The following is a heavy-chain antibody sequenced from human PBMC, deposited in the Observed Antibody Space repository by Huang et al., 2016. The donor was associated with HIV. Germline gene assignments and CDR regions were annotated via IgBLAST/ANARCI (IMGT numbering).Heavy chain of an antibody. CDR2: CYPSASDA. V-gene: IGHV5-51*03. CDR1: GDTFTNSW. Sequence: QLVQSGAEVKKPGESLKIACKGSGDTFTNSWSGWVRQMPGKGLAWMGLCYPSASDAKYSPSFQGQVTHSADKSISTAFLQWSSLKASDTAMYYCARRQWLRQTWGAFNIWGQGTMVIVSS. CDR3: ARRQWLRQTWGAFNI. J-gene: IGHJ3*02. D-gene: IGHD6-19*01.